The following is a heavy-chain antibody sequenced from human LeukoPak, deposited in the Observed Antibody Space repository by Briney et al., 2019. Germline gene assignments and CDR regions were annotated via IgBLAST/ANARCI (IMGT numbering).Heavy chain of an antibody. Sequence: GGSLRLSCAASGFTFSSYRMSWVRQAPGKGLEWVANIKQDGSEKYYVDSVKGRFTISRDNAKNSLYLQMNSLRAEDTDVYYCARVEGGSGSYFDYWGQGTLVTVSS. D-gene: IGHD3-10*01. CDR1: GFTFSSYR. V-gene: IGHV3-7*01. CDR2: IKQDGSEK. CDR3: ARVEGGSGSYFDY. J-gene: IGHJ4*02.